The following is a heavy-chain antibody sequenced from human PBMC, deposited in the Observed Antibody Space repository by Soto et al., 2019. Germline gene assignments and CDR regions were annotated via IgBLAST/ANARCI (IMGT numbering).Heavy chain of an antibody. CDR3: ARETYNWNYVFDY. V-gene: IGHV3-11*01. CDR2: ISSSGSTI. CDR1: GFTFSDYY. Sequence: AGGSLRLSCAASGFTFSDYYMSWIRQAPGKGLEWVSYISSSGSTIYYADSVKGRFTISRDNAKNSLYLQMNSLRAEDTAVYYCARETYNWNYVFDYWGQGTLVTVSS. J-gene: IGHJ4*02. D-gene: IGHD1-7*01.